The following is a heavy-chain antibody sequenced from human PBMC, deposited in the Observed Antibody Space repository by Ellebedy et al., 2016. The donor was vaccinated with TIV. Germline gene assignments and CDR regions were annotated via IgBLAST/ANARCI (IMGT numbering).Heavy chain of an antibody. Sequence: GESLKISCAASGFTFSSYGMHWVRQAPGKGLEWVAFIRYDGSNKYYADSVKGRFTISRDNSKNTLYLQMNSLRAEDTAVYYCARRRDHFDYWGQGTLVTVSS. V-gene: IGHV3-30*02. CDR3: ARRRDHFDY. CDR2: IRYDGSNK. D-gene: IGHD2-21*01. J-gene: IGHJ4*02. CDR1: GFTFSSYG.